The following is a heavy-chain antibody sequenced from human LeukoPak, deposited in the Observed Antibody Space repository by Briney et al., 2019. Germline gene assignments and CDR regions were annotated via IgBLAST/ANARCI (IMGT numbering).Heavy chain of an antibody. J-gene: IGHJ3*02. V-gene: IGHV1-69*13. CDR3: ARAVVYCAAECHQRDAFDI. Sequence: SLKVSCKASGGTFGSFGVNWVRQAPGQRLEWMGKIIPIFGPPKYAQNFQGRVTLTADVSTSTAYMELNSLESDDTAVYFCARAVVYCAAECHQRDAFDIWGQGTTVIVST. CDR2: IIPIFGPP. D-gene: IGHD2-21*01. CDR1: GGTFGSFG.